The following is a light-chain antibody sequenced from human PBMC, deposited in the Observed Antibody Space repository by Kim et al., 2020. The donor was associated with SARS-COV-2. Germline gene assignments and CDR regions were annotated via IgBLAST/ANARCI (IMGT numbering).Light chain of an antibody. CDR1: SSNIGVNS. V-gene: IGLV1-51*01. CDR2: DNN. Sequence: QSVLTQPPSVSAAPGQRVSISCLGSSSNIGVNSVSWYQHLPGTAPKLLIYDNNKRPSGIPDRFSGSKSGTSATLGITGLQTGDEADYYCGTWDASLSAGEVFGGGTQLTVL. CDR3: GTWDASLSAGEV. J-gene: IGLJ2*01.